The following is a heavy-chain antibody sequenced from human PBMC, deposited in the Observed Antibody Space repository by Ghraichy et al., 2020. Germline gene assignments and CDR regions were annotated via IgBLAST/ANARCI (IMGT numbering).Heavy chain of an antibody. Sequence: LSLTFAASGFTFSGYWMHWVRQAPGKGLVWVSRINTDGSTTTYADSVKGRFTISRDNAKNTLYLQMNSLTAEDTAVYYCARDIEYWSGYYHGMDVWGQGTTVTVSS. CDR2: INTDGSTT. J-gene: IGHJ6*01. D-gene: IGHD3-3*01. CDR3: ARDIEYWSGYYHGMDV. V-gene: IGHV3-74*01. CDR1: GFTFSGYW.